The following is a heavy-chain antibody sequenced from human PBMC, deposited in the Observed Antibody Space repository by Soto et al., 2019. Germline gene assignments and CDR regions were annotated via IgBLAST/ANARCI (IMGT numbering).Heavy chain of an antibody. CDR1: GFTFSSYG. D-gene: IGHD2-2*01. Sequence: WGSLRLSCAASGFTFSSYGMHWVRQAPGKGLEWVAVIWYDGSNKYYADSVKGRFTISRDNSKNTLYLQMNSLRAEDTAVYYCAIVPAASVRAEYFQHWGQGTLVTVSS. CDR3: AIVPAASVRAEYFQH. V-gene: IGHV3-33*01. J-gene: IGHJ1*01. CDR2: IWYDGSNK.